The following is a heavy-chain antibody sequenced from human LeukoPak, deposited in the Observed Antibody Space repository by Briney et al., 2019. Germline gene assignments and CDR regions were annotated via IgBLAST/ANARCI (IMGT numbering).Heavy chain of an antibody. D-gene: IGHD3-10*01. CDR2: IYYSGST. V-gene: IGHV4-59*01. CDR3: ARNHGSGRGEWFDP. Sequence: ETLSLTCTVSGGSISSYYWSWIRQPPGKGLEWIGYIYYSGSTKYNPSLKSRVTISVDTSKNQFSLKMSSGTAADTAVYYCARNHGSGRGEWFDPWGQGTLVTVSS. J-gene: IGHJ5*02. CDR1: GGSISSYY.